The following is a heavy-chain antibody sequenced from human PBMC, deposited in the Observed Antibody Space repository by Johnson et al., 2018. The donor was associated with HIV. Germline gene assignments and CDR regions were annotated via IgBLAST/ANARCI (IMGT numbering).Heavy chain of an antibody. V-gene: IGHV3-74*01. Sequence: VQLVESGGGLIQPGGSLRLSCEASGFTFSSYAMNWVRQAPGKGLVWVLRINSDGSIISYADSVKGRLTISRDNAKNTLFLQMNSLRPEDTAVYYCAREMNAGNDAFDIWVQGTMVTVSS. CDR2: INSDGSII. CDR3: AREMNAGNDAFDI. J-gene: IGHJ3*02. CDR1: GFTFSSYA.